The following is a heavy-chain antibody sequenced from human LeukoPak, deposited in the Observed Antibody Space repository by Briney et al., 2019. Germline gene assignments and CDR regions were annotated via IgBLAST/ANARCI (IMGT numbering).Heavy chain of an antibody. CDR1: GFTFSSYS. CDR2: ISSSSSYI. V-gene: IGHV3-21*01. J-gene: IGHJ4*02. Sequence: GGSLRLSCAASGFTFSSYSMNLVRQAPGKGLEWVSSISSSSSYIYYADSVKGRFTISRDNAKNSLYLQMNSLRAEDTAVYYCARDEYSSGYYNDYWGQGTLVTVSS. CDR3: ARDEYSSGYYNDY. D-gene: IGHD3-22*01.